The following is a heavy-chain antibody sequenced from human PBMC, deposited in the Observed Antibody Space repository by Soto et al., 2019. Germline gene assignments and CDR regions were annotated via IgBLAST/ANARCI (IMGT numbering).Heavy chain of an antibody. J-gene: IGHJ6*02. CDR1: GGTFSSYA. Sequence: GASVKVSCKASGGTFSSYAISWVRQAPGQGLEWMGGIIPIFGTANYAQKFQGRVTITADESTSTAYMELSSLRSEDTAVYYCKGRDHGYNPIHRMDVWGQGTKVPVYS. CDR2: IIPIFGTA. V-gene: IGHV1-69*13. D-gene: IGHD5-12*01. CDR3: KGRDHGYNPIHRMDV.